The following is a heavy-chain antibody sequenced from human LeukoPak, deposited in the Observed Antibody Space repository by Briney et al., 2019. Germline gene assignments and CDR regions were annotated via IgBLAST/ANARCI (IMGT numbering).Heavy chain of an antibody. J-gene: IGHJ4*02. D-gene: IGHD1-26*01. Sequence: PSETLSLTCAVHGESFSGYYWSSVRQPPGKGLECIGESKHSGRTNDDPALRSQDTISVDTSKHQCSLQLSSVTAAGTAVYYCARGSYSGSYCWDWGQGTRVSVS. CDR1: GESFSGYY. CDR3: ARGSYSGSYCWD. CDR2: SKHSGRT. V-gene: IGHV4-34*01.